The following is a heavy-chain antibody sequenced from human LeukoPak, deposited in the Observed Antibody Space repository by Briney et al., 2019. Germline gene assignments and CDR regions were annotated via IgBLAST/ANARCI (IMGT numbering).Heavy chain of an antibody. V-gene: IGHV1-2*02. J-gene: IGHJ6*03. CDR1: GYTFTGYY. D-gene: IGHD6-13*01. Sequence: EASVKVSCKASGYTFTGYYMHWVRQAPGQGLEWMGWINPNSGGTNYAQKFQGRVTMPRDTSISTAYMELSRLRSDDTAVYYCARDEYSSPRRVYYYYYYMDVWGKGTTVTVSS. CDR3: ARDEYSSPRRVYYYYYYMDV. CDR2: INPNSGGT.